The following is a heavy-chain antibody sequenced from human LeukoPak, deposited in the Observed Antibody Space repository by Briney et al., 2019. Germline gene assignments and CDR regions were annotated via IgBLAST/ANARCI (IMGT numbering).Heavy chain of an antibody. D-gene: IGHD3-16*01. CDR3: AKGLGGGNWFDP. V-gene: IGHV3-23*01. CDR1: GFTFSSYA. CDR2: ISGSGGST. Sequence: GGSLRLSCAASGFTFSSYAMSWVRQAPGKGLEWVSAISGSGGSTYYADSVKGRFTVSRDNSKNTLYLQMNSLRAEDTAVYYCAKGLGGGNWFDPWGQGTLVTVSS. J-gene: IGHJ5*02.